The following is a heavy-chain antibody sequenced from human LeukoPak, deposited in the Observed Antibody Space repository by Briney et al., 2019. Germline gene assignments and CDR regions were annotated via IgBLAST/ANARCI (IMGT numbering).Heavy chain of an antibody. Sequence: GGSLRLSCVASGFTFSSYWMYWVRQAPGKGLVWVSRINSDGSSTTYADSVKGRFTISRDNAKNTLYLQMNSLRAEDTAVYYCARGGVPAASDYWGQGTLVAVSS. V-gene: IGHV3-74*01. CDR2: INSDGSST. CDR3: ARGGVPAASDY. D-gene: IGHD2-2*01. CDR1: GFTFSSYW. J-gene: IGHJ4*02.